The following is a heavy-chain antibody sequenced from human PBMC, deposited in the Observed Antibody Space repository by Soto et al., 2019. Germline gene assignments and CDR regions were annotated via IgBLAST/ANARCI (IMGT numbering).Heavy chain of an antibody. CDR2: VSGSGGNT. CDR1: GFTFSTYA. V-gene: IGHV3-23*01. CDR3: AKGRAPSGWYPPYYYGMDV. J-gene: IGHJ6*02. D-gene: IGHD6-19*01. Sequence: VQLLESGGGLLQPGGSLRLSCAASGFTFSTYAMTWVRQAPGKGPEWVSSVSGSGGNTLYTDSVKGRFTISRDNSKNTLYLQMNSLRAGDTAVYYCAKGRAPSGWYPPYYYGMDVWGQGPTVIVSS.